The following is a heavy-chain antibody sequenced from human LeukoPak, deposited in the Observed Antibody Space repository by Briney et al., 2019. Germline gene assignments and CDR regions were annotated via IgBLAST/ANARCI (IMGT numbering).Heavy chain of an antibody. V-gene: IGHV3-23*01. CDR2: FSASDGSR. CDR1: GFSFSSYG. D-gene: IGHD1-26*01. J-gene: IGHJ4*02. CDR3: SRDRVGATLYFDY. Sequence: GGSLRLSCEASGFSFSSYGMSWVRQAPGEGLEWVSGFSASDGSRYYADSVKGRFTISRDNSKNTLYLQMDSLRAEGTAVYYCSRDRVGATLYFDYWGQGTLVTVSS.